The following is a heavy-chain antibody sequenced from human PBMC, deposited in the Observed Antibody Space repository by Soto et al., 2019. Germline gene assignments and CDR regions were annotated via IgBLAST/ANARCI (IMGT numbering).Heavy chain of an antibody. CDR1: GGTFSSYA. Sequence: VAAVKVSCKASGGTFSSYAISWVRQAPGQGXEWMGGIIPIFGTANYAQKFQGRVTITADKSTSTAYMELSSLRSDDTAVYYCARPAAPAATQRGLYYYYYGMDVWGQRTTVTVSS. J-gene: IGHJ6*02. CDR3: ARPAAPAATQRGLYYYYYGMDV. D-gene: IGHD2-2*01. V-gene: IGHV1-69*06. CDR2: IIPIFGTA.